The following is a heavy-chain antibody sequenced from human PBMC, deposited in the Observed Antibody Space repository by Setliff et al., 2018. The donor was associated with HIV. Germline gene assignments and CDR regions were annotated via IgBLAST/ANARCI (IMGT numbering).Heavy chain of an antibody. CDR3: ARVVDRDYDFWSAYEY. V-gene: IGHV1-2*02. CDR2: IIPKSGET. D-gene: IGHD3-3*01. CDR1: GGTFSSYA. J-gene: IGHJ4*02. Sequence: GASVKVSCKASGGTFSSYAISWVRQAPGQGPEWMGWIIPKSGETSYAEKFRGRVTMTRDTSLSTAYMELSWLTSDDTAVYYCARVVDRDYDFWSAYEYWGQGTMVTVSS.